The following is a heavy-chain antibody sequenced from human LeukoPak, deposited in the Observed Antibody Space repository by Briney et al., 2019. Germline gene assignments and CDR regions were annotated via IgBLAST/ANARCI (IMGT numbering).Heavy chain of an antibody. CDR1: GYTFTGYY. CDR2: INTNTGNP. J-gene: IGHJ6*03. CDR3: ARYYDFWSGYPPDYYYYYMDV. D-gene: IGHD3-3*01. Sequence: ASVKVSCKASGYTFTGYYMHWVRQAPGQGLEWMGWINTNTGNPTYAQGFTGRFVFSLDTSVSTAYLQISSLKAEDTAVYYCARYYDFWSGYPPDYYYYYMDVWGKGTTVTVSS. V-gene: IGHV7-4-1*02.